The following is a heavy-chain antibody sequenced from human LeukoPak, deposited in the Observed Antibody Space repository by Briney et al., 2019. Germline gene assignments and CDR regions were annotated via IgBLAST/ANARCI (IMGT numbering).Heavy chain of an antibody. CDR2: INHSGST. CDR1: GESFSGYY. CDR3: ARGGGSTPYYFDY. J-gene: IGHJ4*02. Sequence: PSETLSLTCAVYGESFSGYYWSWIRQPPGKGLEWIGEINHSGSTNYNPSLKSRVTISVDTSKNQFSLKLSSVTAADTAVYYCARGGGSTPYYFDYWGQGTLVTVSS. D-gene: IGHD2-2*01. V-gene: IGHV4-34*01.